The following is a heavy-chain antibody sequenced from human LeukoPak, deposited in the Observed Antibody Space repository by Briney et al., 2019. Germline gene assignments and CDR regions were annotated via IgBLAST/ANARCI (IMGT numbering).Heavy chain of an antibody. Sequence: ASVKVSCKASGYTFTSYDINWVRQATGQGLEWMGWMNPNSGNTGYAQKFQGRVTITRNTSISTAYMELSSPRSEDTAVYYCARPHSYYYDSSGYLQFDYWGQGTLVTVSS. D-gene: IGHD3-22*01. J-gene: IGHJ4*02. CDR1: GYTFTSYD. V-gene: IGHV1-8*01. CDR3: ARPHSYYYDSSGYLQFDY. CDR2: MNPNSGNT.